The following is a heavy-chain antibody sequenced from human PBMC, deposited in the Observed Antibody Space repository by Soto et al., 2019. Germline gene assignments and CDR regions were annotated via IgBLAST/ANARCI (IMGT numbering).Heavy chain of an antibody. Sequence: QVQLQESGPGLVKPSETLSLTCTVSGGSISSYYWSWIRQPPGKGLEWIGYIYYSGSTNYNPSLKSRVTISVDTSKNQFSLKLSSVTAADTAVYYCARDLGSGSYWRERYFDLWGRGTLVTVSS. D-gene: IGHD1-26*01. V-gene: IGHV4-59*01. J-gene: IGHJ2*01. CDR1: GGSISSYY. CDR3: ARDLGSGSYWRERYFDL. CDR2: IYYSGST.